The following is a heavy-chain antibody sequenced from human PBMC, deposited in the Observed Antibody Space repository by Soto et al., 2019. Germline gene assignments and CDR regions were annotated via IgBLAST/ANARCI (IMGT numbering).Heavy chain of an antibody. V-gene: IGHV3-11*01. J-gene: IGHJ6*03. CDR3: AREPYYDFWSGYQRGYYYYMDV. CDR1: GFTFSDYY. Sequence: VQLVESGGGLVKPGGSLRLSCAASGFTFSDYYMSWIRQAPGKGLEWVSCISSSGSTIYYADSVKGRFTISRDNAKNSLYLQMNSLRAEDTAVYYCAREPYYDFWSGYQRGYYYYMDVWGKGTTVTVSS. CDR2: ISSSGSTI. D-gene: IGHD3-3*01.